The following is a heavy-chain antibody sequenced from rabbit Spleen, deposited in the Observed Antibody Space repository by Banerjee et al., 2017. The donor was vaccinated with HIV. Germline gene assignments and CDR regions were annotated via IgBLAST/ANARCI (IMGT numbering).Heavy chain of an antibody. V-gene: IGHV1S7*01. J-gene: IGHJ6*01. CDR1: GFSISSYY. Sequence: QLEESAGGLVQPGGSLTLTCTASGFSISSYYMNWVRQAPGKGLEWIGYIDPVFGITYYANWVNGRFSISRENAQNTVFLQMTSLTAADTATYFCARDLVTAIGWNFALWGPGTLVTVS. D-gene: IGHD7-1*01. CDR3: ARDLVTAIGWNFAL. CDR2: IDPVFGIT.